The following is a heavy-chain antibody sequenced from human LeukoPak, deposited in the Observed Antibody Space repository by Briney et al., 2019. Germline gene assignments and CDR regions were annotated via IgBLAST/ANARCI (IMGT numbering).Heavy chain of an antibody. D-gene: IGHD3-10*01. Sequence: GGSLRLSCTASGFTFGDYAMSWFRQAPGKGLEWVGFIRSKAYGGTTEYAASVKGRFTISRDDSKSIAYLQMNSLRAEDTAVYYCARVRFGYYGSGSYPWFDPWGQGTRVTVSS. V-gene: IGHV3-49*03. J-gene: IGHJ5*02. CDR2: IRSKAYGGTT. CDR1: GFTFGDYA. CDR3: ARVRFGYYGSGSYPWFDP.